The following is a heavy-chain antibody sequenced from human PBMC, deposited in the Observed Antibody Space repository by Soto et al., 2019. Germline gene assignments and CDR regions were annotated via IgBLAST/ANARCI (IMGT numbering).Heavy chain of an antibody. J-gene: IGHJ6*02. V-gene: IGHV1-2*02. Sequence: GASVKVSCKASGYTFTGYYMHWVRQAPGQGHEWMGWINPNSGGTNYAQKFQGRVTMTRDTSISTAYMELSRLRSDDTAVYYCARTGDFGVVDALDVWGQGTTVTVSS. CDR1: GYTFTGYY. CDR3: ARTGDFGVVDALDV. CDR2: INPNSGGT. D-gene: IGHD3-3*01.